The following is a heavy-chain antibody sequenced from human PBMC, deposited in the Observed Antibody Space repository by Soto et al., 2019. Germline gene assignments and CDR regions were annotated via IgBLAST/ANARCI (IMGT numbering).Heavy chain of an antibody. V-gene: IGHV4-39*01. Sequence: SETLSLTCSVSGVSIITSYYCGCIRQSPGKGLEWIGSIHYSGTTYYNPSLKSRVTIFVDTSKSQFSLMLGSVTAADTAVYYCARHDWARFYGMDGWGQGTTVTVSS. CDR3: ARHDWARFYGMDG. J-gene: IGHJ6*02. CDR2: IHYSGTT. CDR1: GVSIITSYY. D-gene: IGHD2-21*01.